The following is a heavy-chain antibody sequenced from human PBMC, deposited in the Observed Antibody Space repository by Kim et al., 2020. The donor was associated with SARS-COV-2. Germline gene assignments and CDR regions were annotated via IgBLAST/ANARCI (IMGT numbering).Heavy chain of an antibody. V-gene: IGHV4-59*13. CDR3: AREGYYDSSGYYNHDAFDI. J-gene: IGHJ3*02. CDR1: GGSISSYS. D-gene: IGHD3-22*01. Sequence: SETLSLTCTVSGGSISSYSWSWIRQPPGKGLEWIGYIFYSGSTNYNPSLKSRVTISVDTSKNQFSLKLSSVTAADTAVYYCAREGYYDSSGYYNHDAFDIWGQGTMVTVSS. CDR2: IFYSGST.